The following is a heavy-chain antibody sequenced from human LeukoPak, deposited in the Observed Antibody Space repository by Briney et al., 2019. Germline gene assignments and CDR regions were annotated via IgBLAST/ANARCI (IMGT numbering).Heavy chain of an antibody. D-gene: IGHD3-22*01. V-gene: IGHV3-21*04. CDR2: ISSSSSYI. Sequence: PGGSLRLSCAASGFTFSSYSMNWVRQAPGKGLEWVSSISSSSSYIYYADSVKGRFTISRDNAKNSLYLQMNSLRAEDTAVYYCAKDSYYDSSGYNYVGNFQHWGQGTLVTVSS. J-gene: IGHJ1*01. CDR1: GFTFSSYS. CDR3: AKDSYYDSSGYNYVGNFQH.